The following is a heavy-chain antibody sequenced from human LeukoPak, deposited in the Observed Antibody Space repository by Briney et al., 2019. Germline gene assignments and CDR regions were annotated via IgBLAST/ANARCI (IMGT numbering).Heavy chain of an antibody. D-gene: IGHD3-10*01. V-gene: IGHV1-3*01. CDR1: GHTFTSYA. CDR2: INAGNGNT. J-gene: IGHJ4*02. Sequence: GASVKVSCKASGHTFTSYAMHWVRQAPGQRLEWMGWINAGNGNTKYSQKFQGRVTITRDTSASTAYMELSSLRSEDTAVHYCARSPSHWRFGELLSPVYFDYWGRGTLVTVSS. CDR3: ARSPSHWRFGELLSPVYFDY.